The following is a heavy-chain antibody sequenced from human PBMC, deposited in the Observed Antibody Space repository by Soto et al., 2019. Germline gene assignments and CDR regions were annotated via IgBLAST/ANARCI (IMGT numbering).Heavy chain of an antibody. D-gene: IGHD2-21*01. CDR2: IWYDGSNK. CDR1: GFTFSSYG. J-gene: IGHJ4*01. Sequence: PGGSPRLSCAASGFTFSSYGMHWVRQAPGKGLEWVAVIWYDGSNKYYADSVKGRFTISRDNSKNTLYLQMNSLRAEDTAVYYCAREKSYLGTATRGFDYWGQGTLVTVSS. V-gene: IGHV3-33*01. CDR3: AREKSYLGTATRGFDY.